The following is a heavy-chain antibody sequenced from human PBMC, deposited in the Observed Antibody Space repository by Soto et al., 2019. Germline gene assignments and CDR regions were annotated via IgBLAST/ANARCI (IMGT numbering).Heavy chain of an antibody. J-gene: IGHJ6*03. CDR1: GGSFSGYY. V-gene: IGHV4-34*01. CDR2: INHSGST. Sequence: SETLSLTCAVYGGSFSGYYWSWIRQPPGKGLEWIGEINHSGSTNYNPSLKSRVTISVDTSKNQFSLKLSSVTAADTAVYYCARSVTPKRYYYYYMDVWGKGTTVT. CDR3: ARSVTPKRYYYYYMDV. D-gene: IGHD4-17*01.